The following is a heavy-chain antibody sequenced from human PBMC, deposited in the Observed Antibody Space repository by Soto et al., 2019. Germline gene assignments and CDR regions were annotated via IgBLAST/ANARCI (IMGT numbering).Heavy chain of an antibody. J-gene: IGHJ3*02. D-gene: IGHD3-10*01. CDR2: ISAYKGRT. V-gene: IGHV1-18*01. Sequence: QGQLVQSGAEVKKPGASVKVSCKASGYTFTSHGITWVRQAPGQGLEWMGWISAYKGRTDYAHRVQGRVTMTTDTSTSTAYMELRSLRSDDTAVYYCARGVINDAFDIWGQGTMVTVSS. CDR3: ARGVINDAFDI. CDR1: GYTFTSHG.